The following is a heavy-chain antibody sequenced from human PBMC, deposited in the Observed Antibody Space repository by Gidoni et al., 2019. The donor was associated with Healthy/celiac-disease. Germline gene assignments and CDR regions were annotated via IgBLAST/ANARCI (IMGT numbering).Heavy chain of an antibody. D-gene: IGHD2-21*01. CDR1: GLTFRSYW. CDR2: IKQDGSEK. V-gene: IGHV3-7*01. Sequence: EVQLVESGGGLVQPGGSLRLSCAAPGLTFRSYWMSWVRQAPGQGLEWVANIKQDGSEKYYVDSVKGRFTISRDNAKNSLYLQMNSLRAEDTAVYYCARDRIAEFDYWGQGTLVTVSS. J-gene: IGHJ4*02. CDR3: ARDRIAEFDY.